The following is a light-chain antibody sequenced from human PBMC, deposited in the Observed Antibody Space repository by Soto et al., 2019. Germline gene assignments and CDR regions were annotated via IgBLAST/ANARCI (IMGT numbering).Light chain of an antibody. Sequence: DIQMTQSPSTLSASVGDRVTITCRASQSISIWLAWYQQKQGKAPKLLTYKAASSDSGVASRFRGSGSGTEFTLTISSLQPDDFAAYHCQQYNSYPWTFGQGKKVDIQ. CDR3: QQYNSYPWT. J-gene: IGKJ1*01. CDR1: QSISIW. V-gene: IGKV1-5*03. CDR2: KAA.